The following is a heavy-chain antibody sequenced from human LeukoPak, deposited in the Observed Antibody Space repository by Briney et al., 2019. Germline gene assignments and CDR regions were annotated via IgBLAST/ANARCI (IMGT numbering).Heavy chain of an antibody. CDR1: GFTFNTYT. D-gene: IGHD3-10*01. Sequence: GGSLRLSCAASGFTFNTYTMNWVRQAPGKGLEWVSYIRGSSGIIDYADSVRGRFTITRDNAKNSLYLQMNSLRAEDTAVYYCATVLRRGLDTFDIWGQGTMVTVSS. J-gene: IGHJ3*02. V-gene: IGHV3-48*01. CDR2: IRGSSGII. CDR3: ATVLRRGLDTFDI.